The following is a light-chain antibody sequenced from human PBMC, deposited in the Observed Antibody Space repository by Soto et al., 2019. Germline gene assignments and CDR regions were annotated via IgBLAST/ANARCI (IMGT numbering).Light chain of an antibody. Sequence: IVVPQYPGTLALSLGERATLSCRASQSVSSNYVAWYQQKPGQAPRLLIYGTSRRAAGIPDRFSASGSGTDFSLTISRLEPEDFAVYYCQHYGSSPPDTFGQGTQVAMK. J-gene: IGKJ2*01. V-gene: IGKV3-20*01. CDR3: QHYGSSPPDT. CDR2: GTS. CDR1: QSVSSNY.